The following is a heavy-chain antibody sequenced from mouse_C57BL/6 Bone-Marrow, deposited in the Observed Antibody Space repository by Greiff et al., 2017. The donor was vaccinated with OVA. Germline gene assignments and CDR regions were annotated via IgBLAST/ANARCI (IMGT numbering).Heavy chain of an antibody. J-gene: IGHJ4*01. CDR2: ISSGGDYI. CDR3: TRDGYCAMDY. D-gene: IGHD2-3*01. V-gene: IGHV5-9-1*02. CDR1: GFTFSSYA. Sequence: EVHLVESGEGLVKPGGSLKLSCAASGFTFSSYAMSWVRQTPEKRLEWVAYISSGGDYIYYADTVKGRFTISRDTARNTLYMQMSSLKSEDTAMYYCTRDGYCAMDYWGQGTSVTVSS.